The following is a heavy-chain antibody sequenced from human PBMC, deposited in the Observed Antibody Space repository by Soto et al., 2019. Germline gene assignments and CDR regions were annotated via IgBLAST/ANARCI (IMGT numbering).Heavy chain of an antibody. CDR1: GYTLTELS. Sequence: ASVKVSCKVSGYTLTELSMHWVRQAPGKGLEWMGGFDPEDGETIYAQKFQGRVTMTEDTSTDTAYMELSSLRSEDTAVYYCATRLVVPAAIRFYFDYWGQGTLVTVSS. CDR2: FDPEDGET. V-gene: IGHV1-24*01. CDR3: ATRLVVPAAIRFYFDY. J-gene: IGHJ4*02. D-gene: IGHD2-2*02.